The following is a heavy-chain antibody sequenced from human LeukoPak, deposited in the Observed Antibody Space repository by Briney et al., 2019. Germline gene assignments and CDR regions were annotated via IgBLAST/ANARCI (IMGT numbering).Heavy chain of an antibody. J-gene: IGHJ4*02. CDR1: GGSISSSNYY. D-gene: IGHD2-21*01. CDR2: ISYSGNT. V-gene: IGHV4-39*01. CDR3: ARQPTYFYFDY. Sequence: KPSETLSLTCTVSGGSISSSNYYWGWIRQPPGKGLEWIGSISYSGNTYCNPSLKSRVTISVDTSKNQFSLNLSSVTAADTAVYYCARQPTYFYFDYWGQGTLVTVSS.